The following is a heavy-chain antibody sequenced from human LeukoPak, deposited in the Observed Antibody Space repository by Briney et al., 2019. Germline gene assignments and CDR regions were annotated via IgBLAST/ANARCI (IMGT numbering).Heavy chain of an antibody. Sequence: SVKVSCKASGGTFSSYAISWVRQAPGQGLEWMGGIIPIFGTANYAQKFQGRVTITTDESTSTAYMELSSLRSEDTAVYYCARAHTPYSSSSRGASVDYWGQGTLVTVSS. CDR1: GGTFSSYA. CDR2: IIPIFGTA. D-gene: IGHD6-6*01. J-gene: IGHJ4*02. CDR3: ARAHTPYSSSSRGASVDY. V-gene: IGHV1-69*05.